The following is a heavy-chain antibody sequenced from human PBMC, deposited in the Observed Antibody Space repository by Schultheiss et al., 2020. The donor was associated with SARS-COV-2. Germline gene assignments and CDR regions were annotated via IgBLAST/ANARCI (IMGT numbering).Heavy chain of an antibody. Sequence: SETLSLTCAVYGGSFSGYYWSWIRQPPGKGLEWIGSIYYSGSTNYNPSLKSRVTMSVDRSKNQLSLKLSSVTAADTAVYYCARGPFSGASYYDFWSGYSAFDYWGQGTLVTVAS. CDR1: GGSFSGYY. J-gene: IGHJ4*02. CDR2: IYYSGST. CDR3: ARGPFSGASYYDFWSGYSAFDY. V-gene: IGHV4-59*12. D-gene: IGHD3-3*01.